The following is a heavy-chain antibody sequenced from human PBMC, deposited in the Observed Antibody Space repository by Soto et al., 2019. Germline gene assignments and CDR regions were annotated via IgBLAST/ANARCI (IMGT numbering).Heavy chain of an antibody. CDR1: GYTFSSSY. J-gene: IGHJ6*02. CDR3: ASGGYTYGFSAMDV. Sequence: ASVKVSCKASGYTFSSSYIHWLREGPGQGLEWMGLINPSGFSTDYAQTFQGRVTVTRDTSTSTVYMELSSLRSEDTAVYYCASGGYTYGFSAMDVWGPGTTVTVSS. D-gene: IGHD5-18*01. V-gene: IGHV1-46*01. CDR2: INPSGFST.